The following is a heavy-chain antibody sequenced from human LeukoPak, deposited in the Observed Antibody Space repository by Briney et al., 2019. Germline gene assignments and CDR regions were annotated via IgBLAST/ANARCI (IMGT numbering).Heavy chain of an antibody. D-gene: IGHD6-6*01. CDR1: GHTFTSYD. CDR3: ARGDSSSDVNYYYYYMDV. Sequence: ASVKVSCKASGHTFTSYDINWVRQATGQGLEWMGWMNPNSGNTGYAQKFQGRVTMTRNTSISTAYMELSSLRSEDTAVYYCARGDSSSDVNYYYYYMDVWGKGTTVTVSS. V-gene: IGHV1-8*01. CDR2: MNPNSGNT. J-gene: IGHJ6*03.